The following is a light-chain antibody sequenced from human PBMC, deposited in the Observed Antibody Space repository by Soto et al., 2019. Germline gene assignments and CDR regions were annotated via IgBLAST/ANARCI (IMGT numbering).Light chain of an antibody. J-gene: IGLJ1*01. V-gene: IGLV2-8*01. CDR3: SSYSDTNYHYV. CDR2: EVS. CDR1: SSDVGGYNY. Sequence: QSALTQPPSASGSFGQSVTISCTGTSSDVGGYNYVSWYQQHPGKAPKLMIYEVSERPSGVPDRFSGSKSGNTASLTVSGLQADDEADYYCSSYSDTNYHYVFGTGTKLTVL.